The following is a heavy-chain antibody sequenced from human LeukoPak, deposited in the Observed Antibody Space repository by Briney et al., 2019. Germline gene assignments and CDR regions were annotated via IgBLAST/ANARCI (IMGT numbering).Heavy chain of an antibody. CDR2: IYYSGST. D-gene: IGHD3-22*01. Sequence: SETLSLTCTVSGGSISSSSYYWGWIRQPPGKGLEWIGSIYYSGSTYYNPSLKSRVTISVDTSKNQFSLKLSSVTAADTAVYYCARAPGSWTHSSGYYRSPPILWGQGTLVTVSS. CDR1: GGSISSSSYY. CDR3: ARAPGSWTHSSGYYRSPPIL. J-gene: IGHJ4*02. V-gene: IGHV4-39*07.